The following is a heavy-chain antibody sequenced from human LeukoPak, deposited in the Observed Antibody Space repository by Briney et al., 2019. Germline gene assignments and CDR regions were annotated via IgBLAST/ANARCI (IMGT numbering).Heavy chain of an antibody. J-gene: IGHJ3*02. CDR2: INPSGGST. V-gene: IGHV1-46*01. CDR3: ARGGFVVWTGPDI. CDR1: GYTFTGYY. Sequence: ASVKVSCKASGYTFTGYYMHWVRQAPGQGLEWMGTINPSGGSTSYTQKFQGRVTMTRDTSTSTVYMELSSLKSEDTAVYYCARGGFVVWTGPDIWGQGTMVTVSS. D-gene: IGHD2-21*02.